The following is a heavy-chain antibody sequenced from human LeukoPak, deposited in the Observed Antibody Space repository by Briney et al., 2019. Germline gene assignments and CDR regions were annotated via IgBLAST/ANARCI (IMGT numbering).Heavy chain of an antibody. J-gene: IGHJ4*02. CDR2: IWYDGSNK. Sequence: GGSLRLSCAASGFTFSSYGMHWVRQAPGKGLEWVAVIWYDGSNKYYADSVKGRFTISRDNSKNTLYLQMNSLRAEDTAVYYCARDLGDERLGLWFGELSTFDYWGQGTLVTVSS. V-gene: IGHV3-33*01. CDR1: GFTFSSYG. CDR3: ARDLGDERLGLWFGELSTFDY. D-gene: IGHD3-10*01.